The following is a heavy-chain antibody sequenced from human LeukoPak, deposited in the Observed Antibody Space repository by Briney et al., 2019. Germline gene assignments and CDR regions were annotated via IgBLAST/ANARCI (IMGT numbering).Heavy chain of an antibody. CDR1: GFTFSSYS. D-gene: IGHD1-20*01. V-gene: IGHV3-21*01. CDR3: ARDIGITGIFEVRYYYGMDV. CDR2: ISSSSSYI. J-gene: IGHJ6*02. Sequence: GGSLRLSCAASGFTFSSYSMNWVRQAPGEGLEWVSSISSSSSYIYYADSVKGRFTISRDNAKNSLYLQMNSLRAEDTAVYYCARDIGITGIFEVRYYYGMDVWGQGTTVTVSS.